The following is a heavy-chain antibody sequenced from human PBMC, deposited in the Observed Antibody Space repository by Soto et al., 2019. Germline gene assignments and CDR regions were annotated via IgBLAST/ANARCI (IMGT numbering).Heavy chain of an antibody. CDR1: GYTFTSYD. V-gene: IGHV1-8*01. CDR2: MNPNSGNT. Sequence: ASVKVSCKASGYTFTSYDINWVRQATGRGLEWMGWMNPNSGNTGYAQKFQGRVTMTRNTSISTAYMELSSLRSEDTAVYYCARGPLQLWLKYFDYWGQGTLVTVSS. CDR3: ARGPLQLWLKYFDY. D-gene: IGHD5-18*01. J-gene: IGHJ4*02.